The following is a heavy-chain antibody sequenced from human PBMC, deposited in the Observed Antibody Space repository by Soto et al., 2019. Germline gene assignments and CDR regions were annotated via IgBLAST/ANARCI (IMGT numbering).Heavy chain of an antibody. D-gene: IGHD2-2*03. Sequence: SETLSLTCTVSGGSISGYYWSWIRQPPGKGLEWIGYIYYSGSTNYNPSLKSRVTISVDTSKNQFSLKLSSVTAADTAVYFCAREGNLGRWIQPLDSWGQGTLVTVSS. CDR2: IYYSGST. CDR1: GGSISGYY. V-gene: IGHV4-59*01. CDR3: AREGNLGRWIQPLDS. J-gene: IGHJ4*02.